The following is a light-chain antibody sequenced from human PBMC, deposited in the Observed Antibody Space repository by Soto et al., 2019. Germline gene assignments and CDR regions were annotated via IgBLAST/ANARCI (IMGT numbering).Light chain of an antibody. CDR2: GAS. CDR1: QSVSSNY. Sequence: EIVLTQSPGTLSLTQGERATLSCRASQSVSSNYLAWYQQKPGQAPRLLIYGASTRAAGIPDRFSGSGSGTDFTLTISRLEPEDFAVYYCQQYGRSPFTFGPGTKVDNK. J-gene: IGKJ3*01. CDR3: QQYGRSPFT. V-gene: IGKV3-20*01.